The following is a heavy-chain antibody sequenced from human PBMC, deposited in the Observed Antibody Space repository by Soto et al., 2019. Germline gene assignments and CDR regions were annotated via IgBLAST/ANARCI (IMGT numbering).Heavy chain of an antibody. V-gene: IGHV3-33*01. CDR3: ARDLKWRRLVHYGMDV. J-gene: IGHJ6*02. Sequence: QVQLVESGGGVVQPGRSLRLSCAASGFTFSSYGMHWVRQAPGKGLEWVAVIWYDGSNKYYADSVKGRFTISRDNSKNPLHLQMNSLRAEDTAVYYCARDLKWRRLVHYGMDVWGQGTTVTVSS. CDR2: IWYDGSNK. CDR1: GFTFSSYG. D-gene: IGHD6-19*01.